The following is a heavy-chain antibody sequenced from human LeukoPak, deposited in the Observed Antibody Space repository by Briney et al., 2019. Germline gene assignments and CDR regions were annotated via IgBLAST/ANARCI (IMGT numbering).Heavy chain of an antibody. V-gene: IGHV3-23*01. CDR2: ITYSSGNT. D-gene: IGHD2-21*02. Sequence: GGSLRLSCAASGFTFSAYGMSCFRQAPGKGLEWVSAITYSSGNTYYADSVKGRFTISRDNSKNTLYLQMNSLRAEDTALYYCAKDGTGCGGDCYSDYWGQGTLVTVSS. CDR3: AKDGTGCGGDCYSDY. J-gene: IGHJ4*02. CDR1: GFTFSAYG.